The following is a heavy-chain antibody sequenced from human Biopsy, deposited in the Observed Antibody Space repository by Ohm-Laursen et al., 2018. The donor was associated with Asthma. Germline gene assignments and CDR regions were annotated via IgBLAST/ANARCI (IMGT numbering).Heavy chain of an antibody. CDR3: ARAQDYYDSRGYYRSFDY. J-gene: IGHJ4*02. CDR2: IYYSGST. V-gene: IGHV4-31*02. D-gene: IGHD3-22*01. Sequence: LRLSCSASGFTFSDYYMSWIRQAPGKGLEWIGFIYYSGSTYYNPSLKSRVSISIDTSKNQFSLKLSSVTAADTAVYYCARAQDYYDSRGYYRSFDYWGQGTLVTVSS. CDR1: GFTFSDYY.